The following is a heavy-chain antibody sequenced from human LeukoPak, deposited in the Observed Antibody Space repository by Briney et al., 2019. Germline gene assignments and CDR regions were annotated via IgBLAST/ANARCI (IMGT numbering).Heavy chain of an antibody. V-gene: IGHV1-18*01. CDR2: SSGHNGDT. CDR1: GYNFNNHG. J-gene: IGHJ4*02. Sequence: GASVKVSCKASGYNFNNHGISWVRQAPGQRLEWLGWSSGHNGDTLYAQKMQGRVTLTTDTFTSTAYMELRSLRSDDTAIYFCARDISAVAIDNWGQGTLIIVSS. D-gene: IGHD6-19*01. CDR3: ARDISAVAIDN.